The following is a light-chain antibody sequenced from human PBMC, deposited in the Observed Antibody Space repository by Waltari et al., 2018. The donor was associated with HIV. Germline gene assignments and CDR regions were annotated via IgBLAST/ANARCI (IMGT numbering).Light chain of an antibody. J-gene: IGLJ1*01. Sequence: QSVLTQPPSVSGAPGQRVTISCTGSRSNLGAGYTVSWYRQLPGTAPKLLIYINTNRPSGVPDRFSASKSGPSASLAITGLQADDEADYYCQSYDSSLSGYVFGTGTKDTVL. CDR2: INT. CDR1: RSNLGAGYT. V-gene: IGLV1-40*01. CDR3: QSYDSSLSGYV.